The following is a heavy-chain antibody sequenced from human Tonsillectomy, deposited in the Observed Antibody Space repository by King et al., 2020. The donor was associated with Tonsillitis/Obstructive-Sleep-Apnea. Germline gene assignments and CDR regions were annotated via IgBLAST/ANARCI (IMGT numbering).Heavy chain of an antibody. J-gene: IGHJ2*01. CDR1: GYTLTELS. CDR2: FDPEDGET. CDR3: ATDLARVGYFDL. V-gene: IGHV1-24*01. Sequence: QLVQSGAEVKKPGASVKVSCKVSGYTLTELSMHWVRQAPGKGLEWMGGFDPEDGETIYAQKFQGRVTMTEDTSTDTAYIELSSLRSEDTAVFYCATDLARVGYFDLWGRGTLVTVSS.